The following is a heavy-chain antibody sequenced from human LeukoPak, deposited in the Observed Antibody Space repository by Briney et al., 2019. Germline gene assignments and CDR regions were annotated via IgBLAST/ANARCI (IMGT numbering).Heavy chain of an antibody. J-gene: IGHJ5*02. CDR1: GFTFCNYD. Sequence: GGSLRLFCAASGFTFCNYDMSWVRQIPGKGREWVATISGSRERTYYGDSVRGRFTISRDNYKHTLYLQRNSLRADDTAVYDCAKDRSIYCSSSGCYLNWFDPWGQGGLVTVSS. D-gene: IGHD2-2*01. V-gene: IGHV3-23*02. CDR2: ISGSRERT. CDR3: AKDRSIYCSSSGCYLNWFDP.